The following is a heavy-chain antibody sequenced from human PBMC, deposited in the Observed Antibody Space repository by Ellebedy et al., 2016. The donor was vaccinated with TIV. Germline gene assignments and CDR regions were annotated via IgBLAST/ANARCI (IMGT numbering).Heavy chain of an antibody. CDR3: AKTPRRHRDMILDH. CDR1: GFPFSDCP. V-gene: IGHV3-23*01. CDR2: IDDASART. J-gene: IGHJ4*02. D-gene: IGHD3-16*01. Sequence: GESLKISCVASGFPFSDCPMGWVRQAPGKGLEWVSAIDDASARTYYADSGKGRFTFYRDSYKNTLYLQMNGRRVEDTAVYDCAKTPRRHRDMILDHWGQGTRVTVSS.